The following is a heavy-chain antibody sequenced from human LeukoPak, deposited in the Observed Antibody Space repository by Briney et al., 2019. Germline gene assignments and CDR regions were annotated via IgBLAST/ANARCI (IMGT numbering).Heavy chain of an antibody. CDR2: ISSSAAYI. CDR1: GFPFSGYS. V-gene: IGHV3-21*01. Sequence: GGSLRLSCAASGFPFSGYSLHWVRQAPGKGLEWVSSISSSAAYIAYADSVKGRFTISRDNAKDSLYLQMNNLRAEDTAVYYCAREGKDLRLGYYNSAVDVWGKGPRSPSPQ. J-gene: IGHJ6*01. CDR3: AREGKDLRLGYYNSAVDV. D-gene: IGHD3-16*01.